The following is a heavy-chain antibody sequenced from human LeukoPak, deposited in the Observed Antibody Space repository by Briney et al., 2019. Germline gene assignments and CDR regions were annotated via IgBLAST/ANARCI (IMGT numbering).Heavy chain of an antibody. CDR3: ARGARKYYGSGSYSDYYGMDV. CDR1: GGTFSSYA. Sequence: GASVKVSCKGSGGTFSSYAISWVRQAPGQGLEWMGGIIPIFGTANYAQKFQGRVTITADESTSTAYMELSSLRSEDTAVYYCARGARKYYGSGSYSDYYGMDVWGQGTTVTVSS. D-gene: IGHD3-10*01. CDR2: IIPIFGTA. V-gene: IGHV1-69*01. J-gene: IGHJ6*02.